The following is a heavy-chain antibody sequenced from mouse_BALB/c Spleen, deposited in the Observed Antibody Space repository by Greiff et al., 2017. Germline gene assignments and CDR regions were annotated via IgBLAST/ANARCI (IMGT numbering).Heavy chain of an antibody. Sequence: DVKLVESGGGLVQPGGSLKLSCAASGFTFSSYTMSWVRQTPEKRLEWVAYISNGGGSTYYPDTVKGRFTISRDNAKNTLYLQMSSLKSEDTAMYYCARSSLGYFDVWGAGTTVTVSS. CDR1: GFTFSSYT. V-gene: IGHV5-12-2*01. CDR2: ISNGGGST. CDR3: ARSSLGYFDV. J-gene: IGHJ1*01.